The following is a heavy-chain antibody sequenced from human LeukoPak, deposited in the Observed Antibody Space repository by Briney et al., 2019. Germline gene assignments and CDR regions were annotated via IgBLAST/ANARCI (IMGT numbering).Heavy chain of an antibody. Sequence: GGSLRLSCAASGFTFSSYGMHWVRQAPGKGLEWVAVISYDGSNKYYADSVKGRFTTSRDNSKNTLYLQMNSLRAEDTAVYYCAKEATVTAFDYWGQGTLVTVSS. CDR3: AKEATVTAFDY. D-gene: IGHD4-17*01. CDR1: GFTFSSYG. V-gene: IGHV3-30*18. CDR2: ISYDGSNK. J-gene: IGHJ4*02.